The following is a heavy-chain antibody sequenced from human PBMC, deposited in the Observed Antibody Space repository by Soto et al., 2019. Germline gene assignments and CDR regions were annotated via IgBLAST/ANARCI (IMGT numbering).Heavy chain of an antibody. D-gene: IGHD2-2*01. V-gene: IGHV1-69*13. CDR3: ARSPGYCSSTSCDRRGQYYYYYGMDV. CDR2: IIPIFGTA. Sequence: ASVKVSCKASGGTFSSYAISWVRQAPGQGLEWMGGIIPIFGTANYAQKFQGRVTITADESTSTAYMELSSLRSEDTAVYYCARSPGYCSSTSCDRRGQYYYYYGMDVWGQGTTVTVSS. CDR1: GGTFSSYA. J-gene: IGHJ6*02.